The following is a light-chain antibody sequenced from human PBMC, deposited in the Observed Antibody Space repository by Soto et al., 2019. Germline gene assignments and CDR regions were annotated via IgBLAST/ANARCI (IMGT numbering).Light chain of an antibody. Sequence: DIQMTQSPSSLSASAGDRVTITCQATHDITNFLNWYQQKPGKAPKLLINDASNLETGVPSRFSGSGSGTYFTFTISSLQPEDIVTYYCQQYESLPITFGGGTKVEIK. CDR3: QQYESLPIT. CDR1: HDITNF. CDR2: DAS. V-gene: IGKV1-33*01. J-gene: IGKJ4*01.